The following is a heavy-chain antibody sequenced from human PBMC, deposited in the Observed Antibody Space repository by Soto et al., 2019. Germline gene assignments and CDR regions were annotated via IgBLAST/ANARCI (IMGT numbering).Heavy chain of an antibody. V-gene: IGHV6-1*01. D-gene: IGHD3-9*01. CDR2: TYYRAKWFN. CDR3: ARSKDDIVTGHYGAYFFAY. CDR1: GDGVSSNSAA. Sequence: PSQTLSLTCAISGDGVSSNSAAWNWIRQSPSRGLEWLGRTYYRAKWFNEYALSVKSRITINPDTSENQFSLHLNSVTAEDTAVYYCARSKDDIVTGHYGAYFFAYWGQGTLVTVS. J-gene: IGHJ4*02.